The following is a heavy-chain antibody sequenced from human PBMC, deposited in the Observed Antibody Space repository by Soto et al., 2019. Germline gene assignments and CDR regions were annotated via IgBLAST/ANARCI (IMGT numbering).Heavy chain of an antibody. CDR3: ARGDKDTAMVLSLDV. Sequence: SVKVSCKASGGTFSSYTISWVRQAPGQGLEWMGRIIPILGIANYAQKFQGRVTITADKSTSTAYMELSSLRSEDTAVYYCARGDKDTAMVLSLDVWGKGTTVTASS. D-gene: IGHD5-18*01. V-gene: IGHV1-69*02. CDR1: GGTFSSYT. J-gene: IGHJ6*04. CDR2: IIPILGIA.